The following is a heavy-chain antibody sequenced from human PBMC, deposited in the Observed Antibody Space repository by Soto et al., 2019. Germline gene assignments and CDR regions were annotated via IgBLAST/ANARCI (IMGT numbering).Heavy chain of an antibody. J-gene: IGHJ6*02. Sequence: GESLKISCKGLGYSFSSYWISWVRQMPGKALEWMGKIDPSDSHANYSPSFQGHVTISADKSISTAYLQWSSLKASDTAMYYCARGRGRNYYYGMDVWGQGATVTVYS. V-gene: IGHV5-10-1*01. CDR1: GYSFSSYW. CDR2: IDPSDSHA. D-gene: IGHD1-26*01. CDR3: ARGRGRNYYYGMDV.